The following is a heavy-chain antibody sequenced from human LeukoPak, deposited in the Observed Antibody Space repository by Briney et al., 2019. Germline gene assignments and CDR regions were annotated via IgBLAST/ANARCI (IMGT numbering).Heavy chain of an antibody. D-gene: IGHD6-6*01. Sequence: SETLSLTCTVSGGSISSYYWSWIRQPAGKGLEWIGRIYTSGSTNYNPSLKSRVTMSVDTSKNQFSLKLSSVTAADTAVYYCARHHTKLAARPSFDYWGQGTLVTVSS. V-gene: IGHV4-4*07. CDR1: GGSISSYY. CDR2: IYTSGST. CDR3: ARHHTKLAARPSFDY. J-gene: IGHJ4*02.